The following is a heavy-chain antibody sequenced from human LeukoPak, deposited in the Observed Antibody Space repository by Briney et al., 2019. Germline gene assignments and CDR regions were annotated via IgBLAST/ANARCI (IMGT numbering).Heavy chain of an antibody. V-gene: IGHV3-11*01. CDR1: GFTFSDYY. J-gene: IGHJ4*02. CDR2: ISSSGSTI. Sequence: GGSLRLSCAASGFTFSDYYMSWIRQAPGKGLEWVSYISSSGSTIYYADSVKGRFTISRDNANNSPYLQMNSLRAEDTAVYYCARAGRYYYGSNDYWGQGTLVTVSP. CDR3: ARAGRYYYGSNDY. D-gene: IGHD3-10*01.